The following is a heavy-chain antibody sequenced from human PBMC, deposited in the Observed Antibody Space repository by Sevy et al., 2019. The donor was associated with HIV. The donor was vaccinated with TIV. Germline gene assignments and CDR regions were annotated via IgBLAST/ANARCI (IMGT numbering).Heavy chain of an antibody. CDR2: ISGSGGST. V-gene: IGHV3-23*01. D-gene: IGHD3-9*01. CDR3: AKLGHLDWLSFFDY. CDR1: GFTFSSYA. J-gene: IGHJ4*02. Sequence: GGSLRLSCAASGFTFSSYAMSWVRQAPGKGLEWVSAISGSGGSTYYADSVKGRFTISRDNSKNTLYLQMNSLRAEDTAVYYWAKLGHLDWLSFFDYWGQGTLVTVSS.